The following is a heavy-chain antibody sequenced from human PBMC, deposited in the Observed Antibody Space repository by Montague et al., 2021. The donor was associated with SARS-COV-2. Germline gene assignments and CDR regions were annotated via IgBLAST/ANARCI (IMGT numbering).Heavy chain of an antibody. J-gene: IGHJ6*02. CDR3: ARVRAVPAAMRIFSLGRSYYGMDV. CDR1: GGSFSGYY. Sequence: SETLSLTCAVYGGSFSGYYWSWIRQPPGKGLEWIGEINHSGSINYNPSLKSRVTISVDTSKNQFSLKLSSVTAADTAVYYCARVRAVPAAMRIFSLGRSYYGMDVWGQGTTVTVSS. D-gene: IGHD2-2*01. CDR2: INHSGSI. V-gene: IGHV4-34*01.